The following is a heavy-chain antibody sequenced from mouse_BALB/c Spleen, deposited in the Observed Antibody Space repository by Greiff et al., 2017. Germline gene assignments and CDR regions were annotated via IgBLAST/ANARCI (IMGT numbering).Heavy chain of an antibody. V-gene: IGHV1-87*01. Sequence: HVQLQQSGSELARPPASVKLSCKASGYTFTSSWMPWVQQRPGQGLEWIGAIYPGDGDTRYTQKFKGKATLTADKSSSTAYMQLSSLASEDSAVYYCAGLWPTMITENFDVWGAGTTVTVSS. CDR3: AGLWPTMITENFDV. D-gene: IGHD2-4*01. CDR2: IYPGDGDT. CDR1: GYTFTSSW. J-gene: IGHJ1*01.